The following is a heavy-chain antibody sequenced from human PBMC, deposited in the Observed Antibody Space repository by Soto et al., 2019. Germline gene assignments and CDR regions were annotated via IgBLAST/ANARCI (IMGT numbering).Heavy chain of an antibody. CDR1: GGSISSYY. CDR3: ARESYGYLDY. Sequence: PSETLSLTFTVSGGSISSYYWSWIRQPPGKGLEWIGYIYYSGSTNYNPSLKSRVTISVDTSKNQFSLKLSYVTAAETAVYYCARESYGYLDYWGQGTLVTVSS. V-gene: IGHV4-59*01. D-gene: IGHD5-18*01. J-gene: IGHJ4*02. CDR2: IYYSGST.